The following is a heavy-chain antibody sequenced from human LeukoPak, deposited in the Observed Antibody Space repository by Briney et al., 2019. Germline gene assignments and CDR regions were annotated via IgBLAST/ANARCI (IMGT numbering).Heavy chain of an antibody. D-gene: IGHD1-26*01. V-gene: IGHV1-46*01. CDR3: ARAIVGATTNFDY. CDR1: GYTLINYY. Sequence: GASVKVSCKASGYTLINYYVHWVRQAPGQGLEWMGLINPSGGSTSYAQKFQGRVTMTRDTSTSTVYMDLSSLRSEDTAVYYCARAIVGATTNFDYWGQGTLVTVSS. J-gene: IGHJ4*02. CDR2: INPSGGST.